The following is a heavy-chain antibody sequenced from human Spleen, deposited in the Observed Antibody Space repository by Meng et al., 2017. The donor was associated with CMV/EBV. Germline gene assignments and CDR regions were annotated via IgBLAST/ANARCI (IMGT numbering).Heavy chain of an antibody. J-gene: IGHJ6*02. D-gene: IGHD1-1*01. CDR1: SSGSSY. CDR3: ARRFVRLERPVYYYGLGV. Sequence: SSGSSYWSWIRQPPGKGLEWIGCIYYSGITNYNPSLKSRVTISLDTSRNQLSLKLNSVTAADTAVYYCARRFVRLERPVYYYGLGVWGQGTTVTVSS. CDR2: IYYSGIT. V-gene: IGHV4-61*01.